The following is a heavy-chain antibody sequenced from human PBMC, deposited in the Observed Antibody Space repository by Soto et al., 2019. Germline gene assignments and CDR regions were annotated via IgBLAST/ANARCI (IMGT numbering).Heavy chain of an antibody. J-gene: IGHJ4*02. CDR1: GFTFSSYA. CDR3: AKDSSLFGELLFDF. V-gene: IGHV3-23*01. D-gene: IGHD3-10*02. Sequence: EVQLLESGGGLVQPGGSLRLSCAASGFTFSSYAMSWVRQAPGKGLEWVSAISGSSGNTYYADSMKGRFTISRDNSKNTLYLQMNSLRAEDTAIYYCAKDSSLFGELLFDFWGQGTLVTVSS. CDR2: ISGSSGNT.